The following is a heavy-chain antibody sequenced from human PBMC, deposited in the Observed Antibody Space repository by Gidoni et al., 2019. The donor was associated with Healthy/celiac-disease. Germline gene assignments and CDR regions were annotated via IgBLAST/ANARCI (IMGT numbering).Heavy chain of an antibody. V-gene: IGHV1-46*01. Sequence: QVQLVQSGAEVKKPGASVKLSCTASVNTFPSYYMHWVRQAPGQGLEWIGIINPSGVSTSYAQKFQGRVTMTRDTSTSTVYMELSRLRSEDTAVYYCERVRARVGATGAFDIWGQGTMVTVSS. D-gene: IGHD1-26*01. CDR2: INPSGVST. CDR3: ERVRARVGATGAFDI. J-gene: IGHJ3*02. CDR1: VNTFPSYY.